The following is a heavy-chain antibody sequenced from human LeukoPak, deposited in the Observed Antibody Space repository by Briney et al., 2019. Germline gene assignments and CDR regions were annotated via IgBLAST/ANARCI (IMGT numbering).Heavy chain of an antibody. CDR1: AFTFSSYA. Sequence: GGSLRLSCAASAFTFSSYAMSLVRQAPGKGLEWVSAISGSGGSTYYADSVKGRFTISRDNSKNTLYLQMNSLRAEDTAVYYCAKVFGTYYYDSSGYYPLDYWGQGTLVTVSS. J-gene: IGHJ4*02. CDR2: ISGSGGST. CDR3: AKVFGTYYYDSSGYYPLDY. V-gene: IGHV3-23*01. D-gene: IGHD3-22*01.